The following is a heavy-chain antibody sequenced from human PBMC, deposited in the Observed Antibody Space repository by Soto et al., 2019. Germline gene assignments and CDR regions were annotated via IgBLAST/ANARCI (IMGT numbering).Heavy chain of an antibody. CDR1: GGTFSSYT. Sequence: SVKVSCKASGGTFSSYTISWVRQAPGQGLEWMGRIIPILGIANYAQKFQGRVTITADKSTSTAYMELSSLRSEDTAVYYCARLYSGYDFPRDNWFDPWGQGTLVTVSS. D-gene: IGHD5-12*01. CDR3: ARLYSGYDFPRDNWFDP. CDR2: IIPILGIA. J-gene: IGHJ5*02. V-gene: IGHV1-69*02.